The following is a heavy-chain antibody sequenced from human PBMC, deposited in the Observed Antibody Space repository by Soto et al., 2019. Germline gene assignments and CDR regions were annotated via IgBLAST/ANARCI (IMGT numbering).Heavy chain of an antibody. Sequence: QLQLQESGPGLVKPSETLSLTCTVSGGSISSSSYYWGWIRQPPGKGLEWIGSIYYSGSTYYNPSLKSRVTISVDTSKNQFSLKLSSVTAADTAVYYCARCPPPSFPGMDVWGQGTTVTVSS. CDR1: GGSISSSSYY. V-gene: IGHV4-39*01. J-gene: IGHJ6*02. CDR3: ARCPPPSFPGMDV. CDR2: IYYSGST.